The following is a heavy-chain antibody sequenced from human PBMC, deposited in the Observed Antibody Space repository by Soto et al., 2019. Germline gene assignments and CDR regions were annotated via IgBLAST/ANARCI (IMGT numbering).Heavy chain of an antibody. CDR1: GGSINNYY. CDR2: IYYSGNT. V-gene: IGHV4-59*08. J-gene: IGHJ5*02. CDR3: AKQRAGWFDP. Sequence: QVQLQESGPGLVKPSETLSLTCNVSGGSINNYYWSWIRQPPGKGLEWIGYIYYSGNTNYNPSLKXRVTISVDTSKNQFSLKLSSVTAADTAVYYCAKQRAGWFDPWGQGTLVTVSS.